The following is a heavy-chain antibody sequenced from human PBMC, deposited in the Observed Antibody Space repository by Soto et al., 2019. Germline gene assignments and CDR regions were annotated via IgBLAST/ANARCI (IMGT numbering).Heavy chain of an antibody. V-gene: IGHV3-30*03. Sequence: QVPMLESGGGVVQPGRSLRLSCAASGFPFTPYGMHWFREGPDQGLEWVAIISYDGSDKYYADSEKGRFTISGDNSKNTLYLQMNSLRPEDTALYYCVGGQYYVDYRGHGTLVIVSS. CDR2: ISYDGSDK. J-gene: IGHJ4*01. CDR1: GFPFTPYG. D-gene: IGHD3-10*01. CDR3: VGGQYYVDY.